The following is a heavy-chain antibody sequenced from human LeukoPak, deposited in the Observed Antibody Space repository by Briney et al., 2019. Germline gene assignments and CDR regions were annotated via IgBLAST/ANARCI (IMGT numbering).Heavy chain of an antibody. V-gene: IGHV4-61*01. J-gene: IGHJ4*02. CDR3: ARDGVYSGYDYYFDY. CDR1: GGSLSSSSYY. Sequence: SETLSLTCTVSGGSLSSSSYYWRWLRQPPGKGLEWLGYIYYSGSTNYNPSLKSRVTISVDTSKNQFSLKLSSVTAADTAVYYCARDGVYSGYDYYFDYWGQGTLVTVSS. D-gene: IGHD5-12*01. CDR2: IYYSGST.